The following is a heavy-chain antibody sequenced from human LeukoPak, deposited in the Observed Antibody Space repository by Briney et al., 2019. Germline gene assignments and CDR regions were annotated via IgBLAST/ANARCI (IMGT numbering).Heavy chain of an antibody. V-gene: IGHV1-69*10. J-gene: IGHJ4*02. CDR2: IITILGIA. Sequence: SVTVSFKASGGTFSIYTISWVRQAPGQGMEWMGGIITILGIANYAQKFQGRVTITADKSTSTAYMELSSLRSEDTAVYYCASSPYYYDSSGYWSWGQGTLVTVSS. D-gene: IGHD3-22*01. CDR3: ASSPYYYDSSGYWS. CDR1: GGTFSIYT.